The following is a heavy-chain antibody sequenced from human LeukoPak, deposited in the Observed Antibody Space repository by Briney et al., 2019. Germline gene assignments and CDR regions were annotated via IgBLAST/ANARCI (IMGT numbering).Heavy chain of an antibody. Sequence: GGSLKLSCAACGLTFSGSGIHWVRQASGKGLEWLGRIGRQGDSDATRYAASLKGKFTISRVDSRNTAYLQMNSLKTEDTALYYCAGDYNFLTGLNYWGQGTLVTVSS. CDR1: GLTFSGSG. V-gene: IGHV3-73*01. D-gene: IGHD3-9*01. CDR2: IGRQGDSDAT. J-gene: IGHJ4*02. CDR3: AGDYNFLTGLNY.